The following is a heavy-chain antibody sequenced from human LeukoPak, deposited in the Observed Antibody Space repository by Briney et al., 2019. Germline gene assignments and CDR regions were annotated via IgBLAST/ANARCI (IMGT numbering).Heavy chain of an antibody. V-gene: IGHV4-34*01. CDR2: INHSGST. Sequence: SETLSLTCTVSGGSVSSAGYYWSWIRQPPGKGLEWIGEINHSGSTNYNPSLKSRVTISVDTSKNQFSLKLSSVTAADTAVYYCASGNYDYVWGSYRYDPGHRAWDYWGQGTLVTVSS. CDR1: GGSVSSAGYY. D-gene: IGHD3-16*02. J-gene: IGHJ4*02. CDR3: ASGNYDYVWGSYRYDPGHRAWDY.